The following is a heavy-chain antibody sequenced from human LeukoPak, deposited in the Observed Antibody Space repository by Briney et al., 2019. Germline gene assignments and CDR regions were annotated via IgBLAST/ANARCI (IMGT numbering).Heavy chain of an antibody. CDR1: GFSFSSYD. CDR2: IGTAGDR. V-gene: IGHV3-13*01. J-gene: IGHJ6*03. Sequence: GGSLRLSCAASGFSFSSYDMHWVRQATGKGLEWVSAIGTAGDRYYPDSVRGRFTISRDNAKNLLYLQMNSLRVGDTAVYYCARDRGMVRGVPHYMDVWGKGTTVTISS. D-gene: IGHD3-10*01. CDR3: ARDRGMVRGVPHYMDV.